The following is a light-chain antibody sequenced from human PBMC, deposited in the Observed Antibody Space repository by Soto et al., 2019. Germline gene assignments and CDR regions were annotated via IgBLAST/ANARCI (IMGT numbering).Light chain of an antibody. J-gene: IGKJ4*01. Sequence: DIQMTQSPSSLSASVGDRVTITCQASQDISNYLNWYQQKPGKAPKLLIYDASNLETGVPSRFSGSGCGTDFTFTIISLQPEDIATYYCQQYDNLLALTFGGGTKVEIK. CDR1: QDISNY. V-gene: IGKV1-33*01. CDR3: QQYDNLLALT. CDR2: DAS.